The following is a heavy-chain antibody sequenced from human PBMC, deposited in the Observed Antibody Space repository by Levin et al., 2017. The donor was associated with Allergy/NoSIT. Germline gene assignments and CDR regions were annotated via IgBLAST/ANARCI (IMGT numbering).Heavy chain of an antibody. D-gene: IGHD5-18*01. V-gene: IGHV3-33*01. CDR2: IWYDGSNK. J-gene: IGHJ6*03. Sequence: QTGGSLRLSCAASGFTFSSYGMHWVRQAPGKGLEWVAVIWYDGSNKYYADSVKGRFTISRDNSKNTLYLQMNSLRAEDTAVYYCARDSDTAMVTGYMDVWGKGTTVTVSS. CDR1: GFTFSSYG. CDR3: ARDSDTAMVTGYMDV.